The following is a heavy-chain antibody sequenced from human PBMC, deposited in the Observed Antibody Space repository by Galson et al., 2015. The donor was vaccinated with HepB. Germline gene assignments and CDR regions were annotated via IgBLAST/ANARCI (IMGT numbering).Heavy chain of an antibody. D-gene: IGHD4-11*01. CDR2: IIPIFGTA. V-gene: IGHV1-69*13. Sequence: SVKVSCKASGGTFSSYAISWVRQAPGQGLEWMGGIIPIFGTANYVQKFQGRVTITADESTSTAYMELSSLRSEDTAVYYCARDYWPTDASSNPYYYYGMDVWGQGTTVTVSS. J-gene: IGHJ6*02. CDR3: ARDYWPTDASSNPYYYYGMDV. CDR1: GGTFSSYA.